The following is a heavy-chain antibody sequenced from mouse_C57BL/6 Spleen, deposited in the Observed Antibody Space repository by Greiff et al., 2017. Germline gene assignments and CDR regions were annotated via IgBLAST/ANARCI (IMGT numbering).Heavy chain of an antibody. CDR1: GYTFTSYW. D-gene: IGHD1-1*01. J-gene: IGHJ2*01. CDR3: SRGTITTVEYYLDY. CDR2: IDPSDSYT. Sequence: QVQLQQPGAELVMPGASVKLSCKASGYTFTSYWMHWVKQRPGQGLEWIGEIDPSDSYTNYNQKFKGKSTLTVDKSSSTAYMHLISLTSEDSAVSYCSRGTITTVEYYLDYWGQGTTLTVSS. V-gene: IGHV1-69*01.